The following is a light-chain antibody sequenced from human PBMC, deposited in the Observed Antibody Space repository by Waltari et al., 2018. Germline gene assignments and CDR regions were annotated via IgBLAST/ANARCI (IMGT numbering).Light chain of an antibody. Sequence: DIQMTQSPSSVSASVGDTVTLTCRTSQSISNWVAWYQQKPGKAPNLLIYGASSLGSGVPPRFSGSGSGTDFTLTISGLQTEDFAKYFCQQTNSFPWTFGQGTKVEVK. CDR2: GAS. CDR3: QQTNSFPWT. CDR1: QSISNW. V-gene: IGKV1-12*01. J-gene: IGKJ1*01.